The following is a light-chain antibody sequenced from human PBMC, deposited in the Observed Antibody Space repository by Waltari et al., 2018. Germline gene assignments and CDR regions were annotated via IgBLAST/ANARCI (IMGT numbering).Light chain of an antibody. V-gene: IGKV4-1*01. J-gene: IGKJ3*01. CDR3: QQYYSTPLT. CDR1: QSVLYSSNNKNY. CDR2: WAS. Sequence: DIVMTQSPDSLAVSLGERATINCKSSQSVLYSSNNKNYLAWYQKKPGQPPKRLIYWASTRESGVPDRFSGSGSGTDFTLTISSLQAEDVAVYYCQQYYSTPLTFGPGTKVDIK.